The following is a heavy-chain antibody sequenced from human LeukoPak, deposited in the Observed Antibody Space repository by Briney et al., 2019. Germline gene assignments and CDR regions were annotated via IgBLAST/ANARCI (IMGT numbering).Heavy chain of an antibody. CDR1: GFTFSSYA. D-gene: IGHD3-10*01. J-gene: IGHJ4*02. V-gene: IGHV3-23*01. CDR3: AKRPAAKYYYGSGSYYNRASYYFDY. CDR2: ISGSGGST. Sequence: GGSLRLSCAASGFTFSSYAMSWVRQAPGKGLEWVSAISGSGGSTYYADSVKGRFTISRDNSENTLYLQMNSLRAEDTAVYYCAKRPAAKYYYGSGSYYNRASYYFDYWGQGTLVTVSS.